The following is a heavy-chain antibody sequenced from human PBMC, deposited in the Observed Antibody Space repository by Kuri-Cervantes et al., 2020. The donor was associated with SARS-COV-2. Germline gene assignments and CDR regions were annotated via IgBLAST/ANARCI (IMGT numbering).Heavy chain of an antibody. CDR2: INHSGST. Sequence: GSLRLSCAVYGGSFSGYYWSWIRQPPGKGLEWIGEINHSGSTNYNPSLKSRVTISVDTSKNQFSLKLSSVTAADTAVYYCARGGDHTTTYGTWDWYFDLWGRGTLVTVSS. CDR3: ARGGDHTTTYGTWDWYFDL. V-gene: IGHV4-34*01. J-gene: IGHJ2*01. D-gene: IGHD1-1*01. CDR1: GGSFSGYY.